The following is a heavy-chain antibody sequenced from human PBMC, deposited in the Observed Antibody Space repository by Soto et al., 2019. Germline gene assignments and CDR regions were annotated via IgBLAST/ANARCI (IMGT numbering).Heavy chain of an antibody. CDR3: ARGGGTSPWVAATPIGYYYYYMDV. Sequence: SETLSLTCAVYGGSFSGYYWSWIRQPPGKGLEWIGEINHSGSTNYNPSLKSRVTISVDTSKNQFSLKLSSVTAADTAVYYCARGGGTSPWVAATPIGYYYYYMDVWGKGTTVTVSS. J-gene: IGHJ6*03. CDR2: INHSGST. CDR1: GGSFSGYY. V-gene: IGHV4-34*01. D-gene: IGHD2-15*01.